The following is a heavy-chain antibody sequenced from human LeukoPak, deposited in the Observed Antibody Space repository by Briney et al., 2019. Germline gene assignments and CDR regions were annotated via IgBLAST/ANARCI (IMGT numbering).Heavy chain of an antibody. V-gene: IGHV3-66*01. Sequence: GGSLRLSCAASGLSVNSSYMSWVRQAPGKGLEWVSVIYSGGSTYYADSVKGRFTISRDISKNTLYLQMNSLRAEDTAVYYCARGPTVQEDLDYWGQGTLVTVSS. J-gene: IGHJ4*02. CDR1: GLSVNSSY. CDR2: IYSGGST. CDR3: ARGPTVQEDLDY.